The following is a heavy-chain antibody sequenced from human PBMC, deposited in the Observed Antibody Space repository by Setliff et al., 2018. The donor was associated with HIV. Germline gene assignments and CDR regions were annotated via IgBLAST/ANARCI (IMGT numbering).Heavy chain of an antibody. CDR3: ARAVPLRMGGRGPFDY. Sequence: PSETLSLTCAVYGGSFSGYYWSWIRQPPGKGLEWIGEINHSGSTNYSPSLKSRVTMSVDTSKNQFSLKLSSVTAADTAVYYCARAVPLRMGGRGPFDYWGQGTLVTVSS. CDR1: GGSFSGYY. V-gene: IGHV4-34*01. CDR2: INHSGST. D-gene: IGHD2-15*01. J-gene: IGHJ4*02.